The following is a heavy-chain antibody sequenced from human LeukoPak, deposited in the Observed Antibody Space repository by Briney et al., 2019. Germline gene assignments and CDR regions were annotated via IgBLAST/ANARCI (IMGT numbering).Heavy chain of an antibody. Sequence: ASVKVSCKASGGTFSSYAISWVRQAPGQGLEWMGGIIPIFGTANYAQNFQGRVTMTRDTSMSTTYMELRSLRSDDTAVYYCASSDSSGYGAFDIWGQGTMVTVSS. CDR3: ASSDSSGYGAFDI. J-gene: IGHJ3*02. CDR2: IIPIFGTA. D-gene: IGHD3-22*01. CDR1: GGTFSSYA. V-gene: IGHV1-69*05.